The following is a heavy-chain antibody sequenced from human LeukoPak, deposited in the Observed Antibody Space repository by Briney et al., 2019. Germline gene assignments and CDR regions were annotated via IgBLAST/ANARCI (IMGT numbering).Heavy chain of an antibody. D-gene: IGHD3-10*01. CDR2: IYYSGST. J-gene: IGHJ5*02. Sequence: PSETLSLTCTVSGGSISSGDYYWSWIRQPPGKGLEWIGYIYYSGSTYYNPSLKSRVTISVDMSKNQFSLKLSSVTAADTAVYYCARDHNQYYYGSGVSGGWFDPWGQGTLVTVSS. CDR3: ARDHNQYYYGSGVSGGWFDP. CDR1: GGSISSGDYY. V-gene: IGHV4-30-4*01.